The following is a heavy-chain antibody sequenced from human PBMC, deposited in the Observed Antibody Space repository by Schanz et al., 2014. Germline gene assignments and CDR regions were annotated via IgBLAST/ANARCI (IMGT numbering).Heavy chain of an antibody. CDR3: ASSGAGYSSSWDFDY. Sequence: QVQLVQSGAEVKKPGASVKVSCKASGYTFTSYGISWVRQAPGQGLEWMGIVNPSVRGTHFAREFQGRVTVTSDTSTSTVYMELSGLRSEDTAVYYCASSGAGYSSSWDFDYWGQGTLVTVSS. D-gene: IGHD6-13*01. V-gene: IGHV1-46*01. CDR1: GYTFTSYG. CDR2: VNPSVRGT. J-gene: IGHJ4*02.